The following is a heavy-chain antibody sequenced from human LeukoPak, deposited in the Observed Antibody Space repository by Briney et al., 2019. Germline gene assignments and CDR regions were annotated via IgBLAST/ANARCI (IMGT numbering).Heavy chain of an antibody. CDR2: INPNSGGT. J-gene: IGHJ5*02. V-gene: IGHV1-2*06. Sequence: ASVKVSCKASGYTFTGYYMHWVRQAPGKGLEWMGRINPNSGGTNYAQKFQGRVTMTRDTSISTAYMELSRLRSDDPAVYYCAAAISPSRKFDPWGQGTLVTVSS. CDR1: GYTFTGYY. CDR3: AAAISPSRKFDP.